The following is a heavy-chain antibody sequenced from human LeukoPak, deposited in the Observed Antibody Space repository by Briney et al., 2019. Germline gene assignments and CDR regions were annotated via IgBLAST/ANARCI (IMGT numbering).Heavy chain of an antibody. J-gene: IGHJ6*03. V-gene: IGHV4-34*01. CDR3: AREAPQDYDFWSGYPYYYYYYYMDV. Sequence: SETLSLTCTVSGASVSGSYWSWIRQPAGKGLEWIGEINHSGSTNYNPSLKSRVTISVDTSKNQFSLKLSSVTAADTAVYYCAREAPQDYDFWSGYPYYYYYYYMDVWGKGTTVTVSS. CDR2: INHSGST. CDR1: GASVSGSY. D-gene: IGHD3-3*01.